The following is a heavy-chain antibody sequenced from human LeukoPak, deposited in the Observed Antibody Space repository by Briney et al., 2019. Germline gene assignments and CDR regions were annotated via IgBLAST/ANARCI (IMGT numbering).Heavy chain of an antibody. CDR3: ARRIAAAGRVVWFDP. CDR2: IYYSGST. D-gene: IGHD6-13*01. CDR1: GGSISSSSYY. Sequence: PSETLSLTCTVSGGSISSSSYYWSWIRQPPGKGLEWIGYIYYSGSTNYNPSLKSRVTISVDTSKNQFSLKLSSVTAADTAVYYCARRIAAAGRVVWFDPWGQGTLVTVSS. J-gene: IGHJ5*02. V-gene: IGHV4-61*05.